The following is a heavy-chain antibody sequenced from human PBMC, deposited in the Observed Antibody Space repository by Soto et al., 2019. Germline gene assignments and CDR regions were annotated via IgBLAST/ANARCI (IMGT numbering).Heavy chain of an antibody. Sequence: QLQLQESGPGLVKPSETLSLTCTVSGGSISSSNYYWGWIRQPPGKGLEWIGSVYYNWNTYYNPSLESRVTIPLDTSKNQFSLKLSSVTAADRAVYYCARRAGSGSSFLDYWGQGTLVTVSS. D-gene: IGHD3-10*01. CDR3: ARRAGSGSSFLDY. CDR1: GGSISSSNYY. CDR2: VYYNWNT. J-gene: IGHJ4*02. V-gene: IGHV4-39*01.